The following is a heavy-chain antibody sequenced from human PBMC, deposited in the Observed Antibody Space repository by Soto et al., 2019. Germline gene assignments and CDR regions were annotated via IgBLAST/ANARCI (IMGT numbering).Heavy chain of an antibody. J-gene: IGHJ3*02. CDR2: IYYSGST. V-gene: IGHV4-59*01. CDR3: ARGRRQRSIAARLDAFDI. CDR1: GGSISSYY. D-gene: IGHD6-6*01. Sequence: PSETLSLTCTVSGGSISSYYWIWIRQPPGKGLEWIGYIYYSGSTNYNPSLKSRVTISVDTSKNQFSLKLSSVTAADTAVYYCARGRRQRSIAARLDAFDIWGQGTMVTVSS.